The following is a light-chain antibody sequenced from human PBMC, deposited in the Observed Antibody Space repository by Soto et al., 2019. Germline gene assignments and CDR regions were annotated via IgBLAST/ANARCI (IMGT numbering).Light chain of an antibody. CDR3: QKHKSAPFT. CDR1: QGIRNY. J-gene: IGKJ4*01. V-gene: IGKV1-27*01. CDR2: AAS. Sequence: DIQMTQSPSSLSASVGDRVTITCRASQGIRNYSAWYQQKPGKVPKLMIYAASTLQSGVPSRFSGSGSGTALTLTISSLQPEDVLTYYSQKHKSAPFTFGGGTKVDIK.